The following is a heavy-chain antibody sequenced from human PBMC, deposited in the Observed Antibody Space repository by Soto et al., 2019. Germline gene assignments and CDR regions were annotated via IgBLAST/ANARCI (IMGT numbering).Heavy chain of an antibody. J-gene: IGHJ5*02. Sequence: SATLSLTCTVSDGSISSYYWSWIRQPPGKGLEWIGYIYYSGSPNYSPSLESRVTISVDTSKNQFSLTLSSVTAADTAVYYCHRIWFGELSNCFAPWGQGTLVTVSS. V-gene: IGHV4-59*12. CDR1: DGSISSYY. CDR2: IYYSGSP. D-gene: IGHD3-10*01. CDR3: HRIWFGELSNCFAP.